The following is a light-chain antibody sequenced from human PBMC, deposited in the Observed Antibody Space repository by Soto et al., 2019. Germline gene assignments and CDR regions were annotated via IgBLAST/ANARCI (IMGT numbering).Light chain of an antibody. CDR1: QSVSNY. J-gene: IGKJ5*01. CDR2: GAS. Sequence: ERVMTQSPATLSVSPGERVTLSCRASQSVSNYLGWYQQKPGQAPRLLIYGASTRASGIPARFSGSGSGTDFTLTISSLQSEDFAVYYCQQYENWPLITFGQGTRL. V-gene: IGKV3-15*01. CDR3: QQYENWPLIT.